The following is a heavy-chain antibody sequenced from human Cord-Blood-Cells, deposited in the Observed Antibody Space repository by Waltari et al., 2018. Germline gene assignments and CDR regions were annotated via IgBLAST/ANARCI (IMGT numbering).Heavy chain of an antibody. CDR3: ARVGFSGYDAFDI. D-gene: IGHD5-12*01. J-gene: IGHJ3*02. Sequence: QVQLVQSGAEVEKPGASVKVSCKASGYTFTGYYMHWVRQAPGQGLEWMGWNNPNSGGTNYAQKFQGWFTMTRDTSISTAYMELSRLRSDDTAVYYCARVGFSGYDAFDIWGQGTMVTVSS. CDR2: NNPNSGGT. V-gene: IGHV1-2*04. CDR1: GYTFTGYY.